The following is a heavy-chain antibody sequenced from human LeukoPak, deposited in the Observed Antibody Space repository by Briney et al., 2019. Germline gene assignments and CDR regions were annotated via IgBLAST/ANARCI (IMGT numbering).Heavy chain of an antibody. J-gene: IGHJ3*01. D-gene: IGHD2-15*01. Sequence: GGSLRLSCAASGFTFSSYGIHWVRQAPGKGLEWVGHIRSKTDGATTDYAAPVKARFTISRDDLKNTLLLQMNSLTSEDTAVYYCTTGGFVGASDVWGQGTMVTVSS. CDR3: TTGGFVGASDV. CDR2: IRSKTDGATT. CDR1: GFTFSSYG. V-gene: IGHV3-15*01.